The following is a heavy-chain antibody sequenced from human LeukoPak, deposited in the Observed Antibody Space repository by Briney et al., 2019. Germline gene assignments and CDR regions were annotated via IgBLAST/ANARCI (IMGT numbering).Heavy chain of an antibody. V-gene: IGHV4-30-4*01. CDR2: IYYSGST. CDR3: ARTNYDFWSGYPGSGFDP. CDR1: GGSISSGDYY. J-gene: IGHJ5*02. D-gene: IGHD3-3*01. Sequence: SETLSLTCTVSGGSISSGDYYWSWIRQPPGKGLEWIGYIYYSGSTYYIPSLKSRVTISVDTSKNQFSLKLSSVTAADTAVYYCARTNYDFWSGYPGSGFDPWGQGTLVTVSS.